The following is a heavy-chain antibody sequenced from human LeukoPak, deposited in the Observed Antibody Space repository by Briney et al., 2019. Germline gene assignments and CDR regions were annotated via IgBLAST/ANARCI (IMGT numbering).Heavy chain of an antibody. J-gene: IGHJ4*02. D-gene: IGHD6-6*01. CDR3: ARRLAARAYFDY. CDR1: GGSISSSSYY. V-gene: IGHV4-39*01. Sequence: SETLSLTCTVSGGSISSSSYYWGWIRQPPGKGLEWIGSIYYSGSTYYNPSLKSRVTISVDTSKNQFSLKLNSVTAADTAVYYCARRLAARAYFDYWGQGTLVTVSS. CDR2: IYYSGST.